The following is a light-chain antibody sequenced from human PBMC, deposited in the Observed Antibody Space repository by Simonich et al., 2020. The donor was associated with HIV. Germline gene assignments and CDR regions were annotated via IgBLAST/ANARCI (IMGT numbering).Light chain of an antibody. Sequence: DIVMTQSPDSLAVSLGERATINCKSSQSVSYSSNNKNYLAWYQQKLGQPPKLLIYWASTRESGVPDRFSGSGSGTDFTLTISSLLAEDVAVYYCQQYYSSPPAFGQGTKVEIK. J-gene: IGKJ1*01. V-gene: IGKV4-1*01. CDR1: QSVSYSSNNKNY. CDR3: QQYYSSPPA. CDR2: WAS.